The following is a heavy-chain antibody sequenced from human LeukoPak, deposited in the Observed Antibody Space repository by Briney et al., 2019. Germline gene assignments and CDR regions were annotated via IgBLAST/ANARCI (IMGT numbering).Heavy chain of an antibody. CDR3: ARHSYGDYVTFDY. Sequence: PSETLSLTCAVYGGSFSGYYWSWIRQPPGKGLEWIGYIYYSGSTNYNPSLKSRVTISVDTSKNQFSLKLSSVTAADTAVYYCARHSYGDYVTFDYWGQGTLVTVSS. CDR2: IYYSGST. J-gene: IGHJ4*02. CDR1: GGSFSGYY. V-gene: IGHV4-59*08. D-gene: IGHD4-17*01.